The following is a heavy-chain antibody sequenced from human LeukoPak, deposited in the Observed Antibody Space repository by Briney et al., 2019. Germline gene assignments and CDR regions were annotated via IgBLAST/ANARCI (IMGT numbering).Heavy chain of an antibody. J-gene: IGHJ5*02. Sequence: SQTLSLTCTVSGGSISSSNYYWGWLRQPPGTGLEWIGSIYYSGSTYYSPSLKSRVTISVDTSKNQFSLKLSSVTAADTAVYYCARIIEMATIFAPFDPWGQGTLVTVSS. V-gene: IGHV4-39*01. CDR1: GGSISSSNYY. CDR3: ARIIEMATIFAPFDP. CDR2: IYYSGST. D-gene: IGHD5-24*01.